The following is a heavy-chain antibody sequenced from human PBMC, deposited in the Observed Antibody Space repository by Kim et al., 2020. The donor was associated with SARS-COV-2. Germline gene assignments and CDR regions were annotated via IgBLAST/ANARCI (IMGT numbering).Heavy chain of an antibody. D-gene: IGHD6-6*01. J-gene: IGHJ4*02. CDR3: ARVGEQLVVSY. Sequence: GGSLRLSCAASGFTFSSYSMNWVRQAPRKGLEWVSSISSSSSYIYYADSVKGRFTISRDNAKNSLYLQMNSLRAEDTAVYYCARVGEQLVVSYWGQGTLVTVSS. CDR1: GFTFSSYS. V-gene: IGHV3-21*01. CDR2: ISSSSSYI.